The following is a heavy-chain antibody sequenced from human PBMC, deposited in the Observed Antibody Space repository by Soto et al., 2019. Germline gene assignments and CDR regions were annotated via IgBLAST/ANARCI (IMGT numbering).Heavy chain of an antibody. Sequence: GESLKISCKGSGYSFTSYWISWVRQMPGKGLEWMGWISAYNGNTNYAQKLQGRATMTTDTSTSTAYMELRSLRSDDTAVYYCARDRGVVVPAASYYDYWGQGTLVTVSS. CDR2: ISAYNGNT. CDR3: ARDRGVVVPAASYYDY. CDR1: GYSFTSYW. V-gene: IGHV1-18*04. J-gene: IGHJ4*02. D-gene: IGHD2-2*01.